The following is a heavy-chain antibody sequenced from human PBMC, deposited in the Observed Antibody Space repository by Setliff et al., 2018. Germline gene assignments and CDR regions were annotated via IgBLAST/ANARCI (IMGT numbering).Heavy chain of an antibody. CDR3: AREQWLDPPGYYYMDV. V-gene: IGHV4-39*07. Sequence: ASETLSLTCTVSGGSISTTDYYWGWIRQPPGKGLEWIGCVYYSGNTYYSPSLKSRVTMFVDTSKNQFSRMLYSVTAADTAIYYCAREQWLDPPGYYYMDVWAKGTTVTVSS. J-gene: IGHJ6*03. D-gene: IGHD6-19*01. CDR2: VYYSGNT. CDR1: GGSISTTDYY.